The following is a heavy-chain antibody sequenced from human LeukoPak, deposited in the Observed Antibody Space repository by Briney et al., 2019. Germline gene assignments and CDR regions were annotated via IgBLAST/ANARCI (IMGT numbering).Heavy chain of an antibody. CDR3: ARAPGVVATGGY. D-gene: IGHD2-15*01. V-gene: IGHV1-46*01. CDR2: INPSGGST. Sequence: ASVKVSCKASRYTFTSYYMHWVRQAPRQGLEWMGIINPSGGSTSYAQKFQGRVTMTRDTSTSTVYMELSSLRSEDTAVYYCARAPGVVATGGYWGQGTLVTVSS. J-gene: IGHJ4*02. CDR1: RYTFTSYY.